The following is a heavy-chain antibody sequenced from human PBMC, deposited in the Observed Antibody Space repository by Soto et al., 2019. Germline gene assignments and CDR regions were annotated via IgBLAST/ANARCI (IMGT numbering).Heavy chain of an antibody. V-gene: IGHV1-69*01. Sequence: QVQLVQSGAEVKKPGSSVKVSCKASGGTFSSYAISWVRQAPGQGLEWMGVIIPIFGTANYAQKLQGRVTITADESTSTAYMELSSLRSEDTAVYYCARVSKLTGDSSSWYYFDYWGQGTLVTVSS. CDR2: IIPIFGTA. CDR1: GGTFSSYA. CDR3: ARVSKLTGDSSSWYYFDY. D-gene: IGHD6-13*01. J-gene: IGHJ4*02.